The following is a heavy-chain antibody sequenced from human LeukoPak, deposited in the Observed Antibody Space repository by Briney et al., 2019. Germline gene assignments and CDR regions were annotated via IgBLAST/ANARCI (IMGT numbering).Heavy chain of an antibody. J-gene: IGHJ4*02. CDR1: GGSISSSSYY. D-gene: IGHD3-22*01. Sequence: SETLSLTCTVYGGSISSSSYYWGWIRQPPGKGLEWIVSIYYSGSTYYNPSLKSRVTISVETSKNQFSLMLRSVTAADTAVYYCASGYDSSAYQPFIDYWGQGTLVTVSS. CDR3: ASGYDSSAYQPFIDY. CDR2: IYYSGST. V-gene: IGHV4-39*01.